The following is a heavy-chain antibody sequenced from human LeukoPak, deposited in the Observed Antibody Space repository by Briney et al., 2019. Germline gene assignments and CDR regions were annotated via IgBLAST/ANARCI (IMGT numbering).Heavy chain of an antibody. CDR3: ARDSSSGYTIAAAGLGY. V-gene: IGHV1-69*13. CDR2: IIPIFGTA. Sequence: GASVKVSCKASGGTFSSYAISWVRQAPGQGLEWMGGIIPIFGTANYAQKFQGRVTITADESTSTAYMELSSLRSEDTAVYYCARDSSSGYTIAAAGLGYWGQGTLVTVSS. D-gene: IGHD6-13*01. CDR1: GGTFSSYA. J-gene: IGHJ4*02.